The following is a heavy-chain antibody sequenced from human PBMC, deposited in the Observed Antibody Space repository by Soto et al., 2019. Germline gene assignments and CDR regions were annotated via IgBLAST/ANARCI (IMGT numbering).Heavy chain of an antibody. CDR1: GFTFSSYG. J-gene: IGHJ4*02. D-gene: IGHD2-8*02. Sequence: PGGSLRLSCAASGFTFSSYGMHWVRQAPGKGLEWVAVISYDGGNRYYADSVKGRFTISRDTSKNMLYLQMNSLGAEDTAVYYCARDLNYWSLLIDHWGQGTLVTVSS. CDR2: ISYDGGNR. CDR3: ARDLNYWSLLIDH. V-gene: IGHV3-30*03.